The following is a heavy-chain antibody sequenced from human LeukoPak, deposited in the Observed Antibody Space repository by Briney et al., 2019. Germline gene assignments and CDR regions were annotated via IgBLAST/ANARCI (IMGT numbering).Heavy chain of an antibody. CDR1: GFTFSSYS. Sequence: GGSLRLSCAASGFTFSSYSMNWVRQAPGKGLEWVSSISSSSSYIYYADSVKGRFTISRDNSKNTLYLQMNSLRAEDTAVYYCAKSLGYFDWLNDYWGQGTLVTVSS. J-gene: IGHJ4*02. CDR2: ISSSSSYI. CDR3: AKSLGYFDWLNDY. D-gene: IGHD3-9*01. V-gene: IGHV3-21*04.